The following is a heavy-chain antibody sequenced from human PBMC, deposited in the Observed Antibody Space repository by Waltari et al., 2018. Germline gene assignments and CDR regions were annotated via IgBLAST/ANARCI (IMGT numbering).Heavy chain of an antibody. CDR2: IYPGDSDT. V-gene: IGHV5-51*03. J-gene: IGHJ3*02. CDR3: ARDVKMYWGDDAFDI. CDR1: GYSFTSYW. Sequence: EVQLVQSGAEVKKPGESLKISCKGSGYSFTSYWIGWVRQMPGKGLEWMGIIYPGDSDTRYSPSFQGQVTISRDNSKNTLYLQMNSLRAEDTAVYYCARDVKMYWGDDAFDIWGQGTMVTVSS. D-gene: IGHD2-8*02.